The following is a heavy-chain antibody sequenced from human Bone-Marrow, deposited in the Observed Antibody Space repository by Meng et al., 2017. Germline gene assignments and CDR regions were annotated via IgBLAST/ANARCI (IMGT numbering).Heavy chain of an antibody. CDR1: GFTFSDYY. J-gene: IGHJ4*02. V-gene: IGHV3-11*01. CDR2: ISSSGSTI. CDR3: ASIPTPGSSSWSHFDY. D-gene: IGHD6-13*01. Sequence: GESLKISCAASGFTFSDYYMSWIRQAPGKGLEWVSYISSSGSTIYYADSVKGRFTISRDNAKNSLYLQMNSLRAEDTAVYYCASIPTPGSSSWSHFDYWGQGTLVTVSS.